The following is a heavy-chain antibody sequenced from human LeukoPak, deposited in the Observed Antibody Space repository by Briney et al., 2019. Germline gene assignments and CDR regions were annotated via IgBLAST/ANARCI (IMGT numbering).Heavy chain of an antibody. CDR2: INPNSGDT. J-gene: IGHJ4*02. D-gene: IGHD5-12*01. V-gene: IGHV1-2*06. Sequence: ASVKVSCKASGYTFTGYYMHWVRQAPGQGLEWMGRINPNSGDTNYAQKFQGRVTMTRDTSISTAYMELSRLRSDDTAVYYCAREWIAYYFDYWGQGTLVTVSS. CDR3: AREWIAYYFDY. CDR1: GYTFTGYY.